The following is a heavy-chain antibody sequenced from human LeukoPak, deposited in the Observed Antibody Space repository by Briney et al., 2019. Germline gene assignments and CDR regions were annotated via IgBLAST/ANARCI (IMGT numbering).Heavy chain of an antibody. Sequence: GGSLRLPCAASGFTFSSYAMHWVRQAPGKGLEWVAFIRYDGRNKYYADSVKGRFTISRDNSKNTLYLQMNSLRAEDTSVYYCARKWGYAFDIWGQGTMVTVSS. D-gene: IGHD1-26*01. CDR3: ARKWGYAFDI. CDR2: IRYDGRNK. J-gene: IGHJ3*02. V-gene: IGHV3-30*02. CDR1: GFTFSSYA.